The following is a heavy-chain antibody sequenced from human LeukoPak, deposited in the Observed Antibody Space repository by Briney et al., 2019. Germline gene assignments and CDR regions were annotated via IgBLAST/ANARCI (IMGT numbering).Heavy chain of an antibody. J-gene: IGHJ4*02. CDR3: AKDYGSGSYDDPFDY. CDR1: GFTFSSYG. Sequence: GRSLRLSCAASGFTFSSYGMHWVRQAPGKGLEWVAVISYDGSNKYYADSVKGRFTISRDNPKNTLYLQMNSLSAEDTAVYYCAKDYGSGSYDDPFDYWGQGTLVTVSS. CDR2: ISYDGSNK. V-gene: IGHV3-30*18. D-gene: IGHD3-10*01.